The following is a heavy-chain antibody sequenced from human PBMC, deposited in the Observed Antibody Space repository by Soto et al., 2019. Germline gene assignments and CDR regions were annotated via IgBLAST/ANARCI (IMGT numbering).Heavy chain of an antibody. Sequence: GGSLRLSCAASGFTVSRNYMTWVRQAPGKGLEWVSVIYSGGSTYYADSVKGRFTISRDNSKNTLYLQMNSLRADDTAVYYCATSSLAYFDYWGQGTLVSVSS. CDR3: ATSSLAYFDY. J-gene: IGHJ4*02. CDR1: GFTVSRNY. D-gene: IGHD3-16*02. CDR2: IYSGGST. V-gene: IGHV3-53*01.